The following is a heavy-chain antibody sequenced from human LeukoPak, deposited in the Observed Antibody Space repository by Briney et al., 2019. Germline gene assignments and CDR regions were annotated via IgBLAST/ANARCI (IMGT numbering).Heavy chain of an antibody. J-gene: IGHJ4*02. D-gene: IGHD4-17*01. V-gene: IGHV4-34*01. CDR3: ARTDVYGDYTDYFDY. CDR2: IYYSGST. Sequence: SETLSLTCAVYGGSFSGYYWSWIRQPPGKGLEWIGSIYYSGSTYYNPSLKSRVTISVDTSKNQFSLKLSSVTAAGTAVYYCARTDVYGDYTDYFDYWGQGTLVTVSS. CDR1: GGSFSGYY.